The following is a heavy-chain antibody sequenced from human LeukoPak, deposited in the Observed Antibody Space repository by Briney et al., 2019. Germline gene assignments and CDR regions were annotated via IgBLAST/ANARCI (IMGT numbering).Heavy chain of an antibody. Sequence: PSETLSLTCTVSGGSISSYYWSWIRQPAGKGLEWIGRIYTSGSTNYNPSLKSRVTISVDTSKNQFSLKLSSVTAADTAVYYCARDSAAYRTMIVVDTDAFDIWGQGTMVTVSS. D-gene: IGHD3-22*01. V-gene: IGHV4-4*07. J-gene: IGHJ3*02. CDR2: IYTSGST. CDR1: GGSISSYY. CDR3: ARDSAAYRTMIVVDTDAFDI.